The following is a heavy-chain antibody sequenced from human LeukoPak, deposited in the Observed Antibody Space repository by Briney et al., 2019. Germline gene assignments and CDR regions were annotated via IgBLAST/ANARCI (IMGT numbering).Heavy chain of an antibody. CDR3: AAESVAAKPPDN. CDR2: VDPEDGKI. J-gene: IGHJ4*02. D-gene: IGHD6-19*01. V-gene: IGHV1-69-2*01. Sequence: ASVKISCKASGYTFSDCYVHWVKQAPGKGLEWMGRVDPEDGKIIYAEKFQGRVTMTAYMSTDTAYMELRSLRSEDTAVYYCAAESVAAKPPDNWGRGTLVTVSS. CDR1: GYTFSDCY.